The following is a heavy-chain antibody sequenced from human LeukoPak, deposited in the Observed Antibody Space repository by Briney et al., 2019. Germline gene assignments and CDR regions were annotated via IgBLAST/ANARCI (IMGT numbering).Heavy chain of an antibody. V-gene: IGHV4-39*02. Sequence: SETLSLTCAVSAGSITSTIYYWGWIRQPPGKGLEWIGTFHYTGRTYYNSSLKSRVTIAVDTSKNHFSLRLSSVTAADTAVYYCAREGGPYRPLDYSGQGTLVTVSS. CDR2: FHYTGRT. CDR1: AGSITSTIYY. CDR3: AREGGPYRPLDY. J-gene: IGHJ4*02.